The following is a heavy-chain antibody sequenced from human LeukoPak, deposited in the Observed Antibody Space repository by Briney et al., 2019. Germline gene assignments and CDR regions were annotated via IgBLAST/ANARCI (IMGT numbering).Heavy chain of an antibody. D-gene: IGHD2-15*01. V-gene: IGHV4-38-2*02. CDR2: MYHSGST. CDR3: ARTPNCSGGSCYYYYYMDV. Sequence: PSETLSLTCSVSGYSISSAYYWGWIRQPPGKGLEWIGTMYHSGSTNYNPSLKSRVTISVDTSKNQFSLKLSSVTAADTAVYYCARTPNCSGGSCYYYYYMDVWGKGTTVTISS. J-gene: IGHJ6*03. CDR1: GYSISSAYY.